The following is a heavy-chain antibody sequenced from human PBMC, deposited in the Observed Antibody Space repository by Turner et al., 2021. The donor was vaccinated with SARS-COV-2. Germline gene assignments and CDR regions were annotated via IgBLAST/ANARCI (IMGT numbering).Heavy chain of an antibody. D-gene: IGHD6-6*01. CDR2: INPNSGGT. CDR1: GYTFTGYY. Sequence: QVQLVQSGAAVKKPGASVTVSCKAYGYTFTGYYMHWVRQAPGQGLEWMGWINPNSGGTNYAQKFQGRVTMTRDTSISTAYMDLSRLRSDDTAVYYCAREGAPVSSSSRVWFDPWGQGTLVTVSS. V-gene: IGHV1-2*02. CDR3: AREGAPVSSSSRVWFDP. J-gene: IGHJ5*02.